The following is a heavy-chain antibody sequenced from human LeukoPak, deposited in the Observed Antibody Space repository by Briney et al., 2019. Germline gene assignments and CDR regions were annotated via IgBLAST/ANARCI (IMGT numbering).Heavy chain of an antibody. Sequence: GASVKVSCXASGYTFTGYYMHWVRQAPGQGLEWMGRINPNSGGANYAQKFQGRVTMTRDTSISTAYMELSRLRSDDTAVYYCARDRGYCTNGVCYNIDYWGQGTLVTVSS. D-gene: IGHD2-8*01. CDR3: ARDRGYCTNGVCYNIDY. CDR1: GYTFTGYY. J-gene: IGHJ4*02. V-gene: IGHV1-2*06. CDR2: INPNSGGA.